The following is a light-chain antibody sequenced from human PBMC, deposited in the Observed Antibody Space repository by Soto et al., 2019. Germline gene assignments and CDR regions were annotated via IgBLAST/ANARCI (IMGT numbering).Light chain of an antibody. Sequence: EIQMTQSPATLSVSPGERATLSCRASQSVSSNLAWYQQKPGQSPRLLIYGASTRATGIPARFSGSGSGTEFTLTISSLQSEDSALYYCQQYKNWPPEFTFGPGTKVDIK. V-gene: IGKV3-15*01. CDR1: QSVSSN. J-gene: IGKJ3*01. CDR2: GAS. CDR3: QQYKNWPPEFT.